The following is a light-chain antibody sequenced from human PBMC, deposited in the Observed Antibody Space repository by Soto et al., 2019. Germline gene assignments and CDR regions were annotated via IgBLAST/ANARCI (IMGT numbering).Light chain of an antibody. V-gene: IGKV1-5*01. CDR3: QQYKNYWT. J-gene: IGKJ1*01. Sequence: DIQMTQSPSTLSASVGDRVIISCRASQSIGDWLAWYQQKPGKAPEVLIYDVSNLESGVPSRFSGSGSGTEFTLTISNLQPDDFATYYCQQYKNYWTFGQGTKVDIK. CDR1: QSIGDW. CDR2: DVS.